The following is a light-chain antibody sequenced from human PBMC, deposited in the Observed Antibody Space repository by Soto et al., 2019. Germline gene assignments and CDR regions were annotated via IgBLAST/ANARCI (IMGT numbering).Light chain of an antibody. CDR2: DNN. CDR1: SSNIGNNY. Sequence: QSVLTQPPSVSAAPGQKVTISCSGSSSNIGNNYVSWYQQLPGTAPKLLIYDNNKRPSGIPDRFSGSNSGTSATLGITGLQTGDEADYYCGTWDSSLSAVVFGGGTKLTV. V-gene: IGLV1-51*01. CDR3: GTWDSSLSAVV. J-gene: IGLJ2*01.